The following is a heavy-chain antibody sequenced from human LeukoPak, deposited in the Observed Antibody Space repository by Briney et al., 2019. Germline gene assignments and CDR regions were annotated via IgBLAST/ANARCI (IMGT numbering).Heavy chain of an antibody. Sequence: PGRSLRLSCAASGFTFSSYAMHWVRQAPGKGLEWVTVISYDGSNKYYADSVKGRFTISRDNSKNTLYLQMNSLRAEDTAVYYCAKGRSPIITGGQGTLVTVSS. J-gene: IGHJ4*02. CDR2: ISYDGSNK. CDR1: GFTFSSYA. V-gene: IGHV3-30*04. CDR3: AKGRSPIIT. D-gene: IGHD3-16*01.